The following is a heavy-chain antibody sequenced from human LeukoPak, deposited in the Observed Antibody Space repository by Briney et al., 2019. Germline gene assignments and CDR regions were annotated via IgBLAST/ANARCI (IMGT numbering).Heavy chain of an antibody. CDR3: AKSTGGSGSYYSSDY. V-gene: IGHV3-23*01. CDR2: ISGSGGTT. J-gene: IGHJ4*02. Sequence: PGGSLRLSCAASGFTVSSNYMSWVRQAPGKGLEWVSDISGSGGTTHHADSVKGRFTISRDNSKNTLYLQMNSLRAEDTAVYYCAKSTGGSGSYYSSDYWGQGTLVTVSS. CDR1: GFTVSSNY. D-gene: IGHD3-10*01.